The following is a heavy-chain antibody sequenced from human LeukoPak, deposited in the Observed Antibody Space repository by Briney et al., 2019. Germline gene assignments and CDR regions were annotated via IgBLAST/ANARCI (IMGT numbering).Heavy chain of an antibody. V-gene: IGHV3-30-3*01. CDR2: ISYDGSNK. CDR1: GFTFSSYA. Sequence: TGGSLRLSCAASGFTFSSYAMHWVRQAPGKGLEWVAVISYDGSNKYYADSVKGRFKNTLYLQMNRLRAEDTAIYYCTKDALISYRGAWSQSDYWGQGTLVTVSS. CDR3: TKDALISYRGAWSQSDY. D-gene: IGHD2-2*01. J-gene: IGHJ4*02.